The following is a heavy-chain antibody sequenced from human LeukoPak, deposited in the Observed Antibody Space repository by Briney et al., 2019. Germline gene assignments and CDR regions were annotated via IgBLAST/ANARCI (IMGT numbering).Heavy chain of an antibody. Sequence: SETLSLACAVYGGSFSGYYWSWIRQPPGKGLEWIGEINHSGSTNYNPSLKSRVTISVDTSKNQFSLKLSSVTAADTAVYYCARGSGTPTTHFDYWGQGTLVTVSS. CDR1: GGSFSGYY. V-gene: IGHV4-34*01. J-gene: IGHJ4*02. D-gene: IGHD1-1*01. CDR3: ARGSGTPTTHFDY. CDR2: INHSGST.